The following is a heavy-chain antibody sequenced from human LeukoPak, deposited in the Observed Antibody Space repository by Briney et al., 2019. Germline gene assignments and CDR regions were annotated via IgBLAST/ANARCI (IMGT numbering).Heavy chain of an antibody. CDR3: AKAPREVAAAGTDWFDP. CDR2: ISGDGGST. CDR1: GFTFDDYA. J-gene: IGHJ5*02. V-gene: IGHV3-43*02. Sequence: GGSLRLSCAGSGFTFDDYAMHWVRQAPGKGLEWVSLISGDGGSTYYAESVKGRFSISRDNSKNSLYLQMNSLRTEDTALYYCAKAPREVAAAGTDWFDPWGQGTLVTVSS. D-gene: IGHD6-13*01.